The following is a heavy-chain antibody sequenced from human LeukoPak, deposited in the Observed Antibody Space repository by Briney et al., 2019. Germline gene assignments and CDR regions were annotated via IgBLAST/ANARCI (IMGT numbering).Heavy chain of an antibody. CDR1: GFTFSNYG. J-gene: IGHJ4*02. CDR3: ATDSGRYYYFDY. CDR2: IRYDGSNK. D-gene: IGHD6-19*01. V-gene: IGHV3-30*02. Sequence: GGSLRLSCAASGFTFSNYGMHWVRQAPGKGLEWVSFIRYDGSNKYYADSVKGRFTISRDNSKNTLYLQMNSLRAEDTAVYYCATDSGRYYYFDYWGQGTLVTVSS.